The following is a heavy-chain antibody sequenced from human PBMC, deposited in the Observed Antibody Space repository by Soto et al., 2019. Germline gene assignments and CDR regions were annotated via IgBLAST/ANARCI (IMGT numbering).Heavy chain of an antibody. Sequence: GGSLRLSCAASGFTFSSYAMSWVRQAPGKGLEWVSAISGSGGSTYYADSVKGRFTISRDNSKNTLYLQMISLRAEDTAVYYCAKRYYYDSSGYYWAPCDYWGQGTLVTVSS. CDR3: AKRYYYDSSGYYWAPCDY. J-gene: IGHJ4*02. D-gene: IGHD3-22*01. V-gene: IGHV3-23*01. CDR2: ISGSGGST. CDR1: GFTFSSYA.